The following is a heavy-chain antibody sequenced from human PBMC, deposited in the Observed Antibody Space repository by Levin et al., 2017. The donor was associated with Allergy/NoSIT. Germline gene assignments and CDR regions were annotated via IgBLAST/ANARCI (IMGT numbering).Heavy chain of an antibody. CDR3: ASKIAYYYGSGSYNYYYGMDV. CDR2: IIPIFGTA. CDR1: GGTFSSYA. D-gene: IGHD3-10*01. J-gene: IGHJ6*02. V-gene: IGHV1-69*01. Sequence: KISCKASGGTFSSYAISWVRQAPGQGLEWMGGIIPIFGTANYAQKFQGRVTITADESTSTAYMELSSLRSEDTAVYYCASKIAYYYGSGSYNYYYGMDVWGQGTTVTVSS.